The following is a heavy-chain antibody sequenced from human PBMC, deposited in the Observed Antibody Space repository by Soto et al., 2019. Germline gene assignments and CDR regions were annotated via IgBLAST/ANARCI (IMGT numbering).Heavy chain of an antibody. CDR1: GYSFTSYW. V-gene: IGHV5-51*01. CDR3: ARHNIGSGWYGGASTGPLKVYYYGMDV. CDR2: IYPGDSDT. Sequence: GESLKISCKGSGYSFTSYWIGWVRQMPGKGLEWMGIIYPGDSDTRYSPSFQGQVTISADKSISTAYLQWSSLKASDTAMYYCARHNIGSGWYGGASTGPLKVYYYGMDVWGQGATVTVSS. D-gene: IGHD6-19*01. J-gene: IGHJ6*02.